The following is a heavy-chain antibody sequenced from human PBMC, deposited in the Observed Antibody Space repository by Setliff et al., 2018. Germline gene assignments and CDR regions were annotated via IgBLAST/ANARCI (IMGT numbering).Heavy chain of an antibody. Sequence: SVKVSCKASGGTFSSYAISWVRQAPGQGLEWMGGIIPIFGTANYAQKFRGRVTIITDESTSTAFMQLSSLRSEDTAVYYCVREGVDSRSSTDYRYYMDVWGKGTTVTVSS. CDR2: IIPIFGTA. D-gene: IGHD3-22*01. CDR1: GGTFSSYA. V-gene: IGHV1-69*05. J-gene: IGHJ6*03. CDR3: VREGVDSRSSTDYRYYMDV.